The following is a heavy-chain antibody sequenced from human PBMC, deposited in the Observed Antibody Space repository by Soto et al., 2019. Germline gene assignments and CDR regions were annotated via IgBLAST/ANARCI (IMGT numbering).Heavy chain of an antibody. CDR3: FRSSAPCDS. CDR2: MNPNSGNT. CDR1: GYTFTSYD. D-gene: IGHD6-13*01. V-gene: IGHV1-8*01. Sequence: QVQLVQSGAEVKKPGASVKVSCKASGYTFTSYDINWVRQATGQGLEWMGWMNPNSGNTGYAQKFQGRVTMTRNTCISTAYMELSSPISEDTAVYSCFRSSAPCDSWGQGNQVTVSS. J-gene: IGHJ4*02.